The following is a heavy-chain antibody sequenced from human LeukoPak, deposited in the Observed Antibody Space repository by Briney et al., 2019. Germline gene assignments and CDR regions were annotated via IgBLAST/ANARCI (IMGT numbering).Heavy chain of an antibody. D-gene: IGHD6-19*01. CDR3: AKQASSGWYSAFDI. CDR1: GFTFSSYG. Sequence: GGSLRLSCAASGFTFSSYGMHWVRQAPGKGLEWMAVISYDGSNKYYADSVKGRFTISRDNSKNTLYLQMNSLRAEDTAVYYCAKQASSGWYSAFDIWGQGTMVTVSS. V-gene: IGHV3-30*18. J-gene: IGHJ3*02. CDR2: ISYDGSNK.